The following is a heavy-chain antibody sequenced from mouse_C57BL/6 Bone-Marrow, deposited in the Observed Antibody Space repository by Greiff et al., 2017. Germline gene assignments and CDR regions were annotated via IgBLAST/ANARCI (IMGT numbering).Heavy chain of an antibody. CDR1: GFTFSDYY. D-gene: IGHD1-1*01. Sequence: EVQLVESEGGLVQPGSSMKLSCTASGFTFSDYYMAWVRQVPEKGLEWVANINYDGSSTYYLASLKSRFILSRDNAQNILYLQMSSLKSEDTATYYCARDQGSLWYIDVWGTGTTVTVSS. CDR2: INYDGSST. CDR3: ARDQGSLWYIDV. J-gene: IGHJ1*03. V-gene: IGHV5-16*01.